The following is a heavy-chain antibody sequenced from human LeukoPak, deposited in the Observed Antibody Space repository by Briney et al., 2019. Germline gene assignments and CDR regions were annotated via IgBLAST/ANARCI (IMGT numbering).Heavy chain of an antibody. V-gene: IGHV4-30-4*08. CDR2: IYYSGST. Sequence: SETLSLTCTVSGGSISSGDYYWSWIRQPPGKGLEWIGYIYYSGSTYYNPSLKSRVTISVDTSKNQFSLKLSSVTAADTAVYYCARVRRFLEWGYYFDYWGQGTLVTVSS. CDR1: GGSISSGDYY. CDR3: ARVRRFLEWGYYFDY. D-gene: IGHD3-3*01. J-gene: IGHJ4*02.